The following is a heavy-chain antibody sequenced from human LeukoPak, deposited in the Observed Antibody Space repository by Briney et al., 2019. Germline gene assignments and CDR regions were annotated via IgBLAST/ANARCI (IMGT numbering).Heavy chain of an antibody. D-gene: IGHD3-22*01. CDR1: GYTFTGYY. Sequence: ASVKVSCKASGYTFTGYYMHWVRQAPGQGLEWMGWINPNSGGTNYAQKFQGRVTMTRDTSISTAYMELSRLGSDDTAVYYCARGQSHYYDSSGYYYVSWGQGTLVTVSS. CDR3: ARGQSHYYDSSGYYYVS. CDR2: INPNSGGT. J-gene: IGHJ5*02. V-gene: IGHV1-2*02.